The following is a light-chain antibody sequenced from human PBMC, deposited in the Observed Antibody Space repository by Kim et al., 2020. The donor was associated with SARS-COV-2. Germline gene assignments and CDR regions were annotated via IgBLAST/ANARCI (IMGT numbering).Light chain of an antibody. Sequence: IFLTHSPFTLSFSPFYRSTLSCRASQSVSTTYSSWYQQKPGQAPRLLIYGASNRAAGIPDRFSGSGSGRDFTLTISRLEAEDSAVYFCYQYGGLKNFGQGTNME. V-gene: IGKV3-20*01. CDR2: GAS. J-gene: IGKJ2*01. CDR3: YQYGGLKN. CDR1: QSVSTTY.